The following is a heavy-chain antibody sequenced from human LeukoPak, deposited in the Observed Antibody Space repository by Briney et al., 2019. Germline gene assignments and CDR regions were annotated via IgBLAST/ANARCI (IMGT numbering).Heavy chain of an antibody. Sequence: PGGSLRLSCAASGFTFSSYGMHWVRQAPGKGLEWVAFIRYDGSNKYYADSVKGRFTISRDNAKNSLYLQTNSLRAEDTAVYYCARVGGRDFWSGPRAYYYYYYMDVWGKGTTVTVSS. CDR3: ARVGGRDFWSGPRAYYYYYYMDV. CDR2: IRYDGSNK. CDR1: GFTFSSYG. J-gene: IGHJ6*03. V-gene: IGHV3-30*02. D-gene: IGHD3-3*01.